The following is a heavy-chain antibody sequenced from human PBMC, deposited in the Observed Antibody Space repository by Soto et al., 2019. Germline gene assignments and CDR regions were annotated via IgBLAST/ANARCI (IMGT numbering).Heavy chain of an antibody. CDR3: ARRPGVTIFGVVEYYFDY. D-gene: IGHD3-3*01. CDR1: GGSISSISYY. J-gene: IGHJ4*02. Sequence: SETLSLTWTVSGGSISSISYYWGWIRQPPGKGLEWIGSIYYSGSTYYNPSLKSRVTISVDTSKNQFSLKLSSVTAADTAVYYCARRPGVTIFGVVEYYFDYWGQGTLVTVSS. V-gene: IGHV4-39*01. CDR2: IYYSGST.